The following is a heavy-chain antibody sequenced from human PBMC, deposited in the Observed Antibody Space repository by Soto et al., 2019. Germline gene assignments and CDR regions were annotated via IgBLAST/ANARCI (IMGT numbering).Heavy chain of an antibody. V-gene: IGHV5-51*01. CDR3: ARWRRDIFSDAFDI. Sequence: VESLKISCNGSGYSFTSYWIGWVRQMPGKGLEWMGIIYPGDSDTRYSPSFQGQVTISADKSISTAYLQWSSLKASDTAMYYCARWRRDIFSDAFDIWGQGTMVTVSS. J-gene: IGHJ3*02. D-gene: IGHD3-9*01. CDR2: IYPGDSDT. CDR1: GYSFTSYW.